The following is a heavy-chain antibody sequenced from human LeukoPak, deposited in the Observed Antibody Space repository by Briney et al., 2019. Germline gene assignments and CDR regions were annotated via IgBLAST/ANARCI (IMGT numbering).Heavy chain of an antibody. D-gene: IGHD3-9*01. V-gene: IGHV3-30*02. CDR1: GFTFSSYG. Sequence: GGSLRLFCAASGFTFSSYGMHWVRQAPGKGLEWVAFIRYDGSNKYYADSVKGRFTISRDNSKNTLYLQMNSLRAEDTAVYYCAKDKTYYDILTGYSDDAFDIWGQGTMVTVSS. CDR2: IRYDGSNK. J-gene: IGHJ3*02. CDR3: AKDKTYYDILTGYSDDAFDI.